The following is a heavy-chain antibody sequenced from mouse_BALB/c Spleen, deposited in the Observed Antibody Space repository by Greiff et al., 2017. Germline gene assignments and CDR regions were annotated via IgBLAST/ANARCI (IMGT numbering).Heavy chain of an antibody. V-gene: IGHV5-12-2*01. CDR2: ISNGGGST. D-gene: IGHD2-4*01. CDR1: GFTFSSYT. Sequence: EVQVVESGGGLVQPGGSLKLSCAASGFTFSSYTMSWVRQTPEKRLEWVAYISNGGGSTYYPDTVKGRFTISRDNAKNTLYLQMSSLKSEDTAMYYCARREVSTMITTGPWFAYWGQGTLVTVSA. CDR3: ARREVSTMITTGPWFAY. J-gene: IGHJ3*01.